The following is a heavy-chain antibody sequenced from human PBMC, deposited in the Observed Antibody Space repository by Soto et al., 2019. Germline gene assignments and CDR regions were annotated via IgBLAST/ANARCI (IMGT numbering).Heavy chain of an antibody. D-gene: IGHD4-4*01. J-gene: IGHJ6*02. Sequence: GEALKLSCTVSGFNFSSYWSGCVHQMPRKGLEWMGIIYPGDSDTRYSPSFQGQVTISADKSISTAYLQWSSLKASDTAMYYCARHDYSGYYYYGMDVWGQGTMVT. CDR1: GFNFSSYW. V-gene: IGHV5-51*07. CDR3: ARHDYSGYYYYGMDV. CDR2: IYPGDSDT.